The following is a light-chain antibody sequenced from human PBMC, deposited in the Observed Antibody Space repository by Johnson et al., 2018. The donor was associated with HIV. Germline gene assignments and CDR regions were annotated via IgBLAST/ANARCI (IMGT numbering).Light chain of an antibody. CDR1: SSNIGDNY. CDR3: GTGDSSLGAGSV. CDR2: DNT. V-gene: IGLV1-51*01. J-gene: IGLJ1*01. Sequence: QSVLTQPPSVSAAPGQKVTISCSGSSSNIGDNYVSWYQQVPGTAPKLLIYDNTKRPSGIPDRFSGSKSGTSATLGITGLQTGDEADYYCGTGDSSLGAGSVFGKWTKVTVL.